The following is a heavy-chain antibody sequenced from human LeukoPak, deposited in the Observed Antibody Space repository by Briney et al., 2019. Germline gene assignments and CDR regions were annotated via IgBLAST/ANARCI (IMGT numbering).Heavy chain of an antibody. V-gene: IGHV4-34*01. J-gene: IGHJ4*02. CDR3: ARDNGSGGYVNYFDY. CDR1: GGSFSGYY. D-gene: IGHD3-22*01. Sequence: SETLSLTCAVYGGSFSGYYWSWIRQPPRKGLEWIGEINHSGSTNYNPSLKSRVTISVDTSKNQFSLKLSSVTAADTAVYYCARDNGSGGYVNYFDYWGQGTLVTVSS. CDR2: INHSGST.